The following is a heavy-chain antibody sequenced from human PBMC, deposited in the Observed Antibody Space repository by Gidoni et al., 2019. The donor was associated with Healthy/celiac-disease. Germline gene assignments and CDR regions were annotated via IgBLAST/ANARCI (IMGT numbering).Heavy chain of an antibody. D-gene: IGHD3-10*01. J-gene: IGHJ5*02. CDR2: ISSSGSTI. CDR1: GFTFRAYY. CDR3: ARCGSGSPIGPNWFDP. V-gene: IGHV3-11*04. Sequence: QVQLVESGGGLVKPGGSLRLSCAASGFTFRAYYMSWIRQAPVKGLEWVSYISSSGSTIYYADSVKGRFTISRHNAKNSLYLQMNSLRAEDTAVYYCARCGSGSPIGPNWFDPWGQGTLVTVSA.